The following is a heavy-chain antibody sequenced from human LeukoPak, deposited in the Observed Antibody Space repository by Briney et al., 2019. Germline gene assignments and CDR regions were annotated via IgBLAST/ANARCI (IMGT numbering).Heavy chain of an antibody. CDR3: ARAYSSSSHFDY. V-gene: IGHV3-53*01. CDR2: IYSGGST. CDR1: GFTVSSNY. D-gene: IGHD6-6*01. J-gene: IGHJ4*02. Sequence: PGGSLRLSYAASGFTVSSNYMSWVRQAPGKGLEWVSVIYSGGSTYYADSVKGRFTISRDNSKNTLYLQMNSLRAEDTAVYYCARAYSSSSHFDYWGQGTLVTVSS.